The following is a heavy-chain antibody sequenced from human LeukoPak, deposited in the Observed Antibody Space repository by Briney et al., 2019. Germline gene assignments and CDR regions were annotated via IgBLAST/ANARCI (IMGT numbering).Heavy chain of an antibody. CDR2: IYHSGRA. CDR1: GISISSGGYY. Sequence: TSETLSLTCTVSGISISSGGYYWSWIRQHPGKGPEWIGYIYHSGRAYYNPSLKSRVSISVDTSKNQFSLTLSSMTAADTAVYYCARAEGLSSQSSYFLDYWGQGALVTVSS. CDR3: ARAEGLSSQSSYFLDY. D-gene: IGHD6-19*01. J-gene: IGHJ4*02. V-gene: IGHV4-31*03.